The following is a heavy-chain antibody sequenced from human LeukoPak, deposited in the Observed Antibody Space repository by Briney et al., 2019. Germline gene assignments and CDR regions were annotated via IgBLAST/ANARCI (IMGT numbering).Heavy chain of an antibody. CDR2: VSYDGNNL. CDR1: GFTFSNYA. J-gene: IGHJ6*02. V-gene: IGHV3-30*14. Sequence: GGSLRLSCAASGFTFSNYAMHWVRQAPGKGLEWVAVVSYDGNNLYYADSVKGRFTISRDNSKNTLYLQMNSLRAEDTAVYYCARDDTTVTNYGMDVWGQGTTVTVSS. D-gene: IGHD4-17*01. CDR3: ARDDTTVTNYGMDV.